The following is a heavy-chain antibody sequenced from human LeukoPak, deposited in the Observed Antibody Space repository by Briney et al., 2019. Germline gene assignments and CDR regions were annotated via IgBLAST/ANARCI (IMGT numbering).Heavy chain of an antibody. Sequence: NTSETLSLTCTVSGGSVSSGSYYWSWIRQPPGKGLEWIGYIYYSGSTNYNPSLKSRVTISVDTSKNQFSLKLSSVTAADTAVYYCASRRSGYSSGWLEYWGQGTLVTVSS. V-gene: IGHV4-61*01. D-gene: IGHD6-19*01. CDR3: ASRRSGYSSGWLEY. CDR2: IYYSGST. CDR1: GGSVSSGSYY. J-gene: IGHJ4*02.